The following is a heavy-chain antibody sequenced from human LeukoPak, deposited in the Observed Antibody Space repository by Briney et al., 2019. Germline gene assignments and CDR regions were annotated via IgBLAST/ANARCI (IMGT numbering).Heavy chain of an antibody. CDR1: GDSVSSNSAA. V-gene: IGHV6-1*01. CDR3: VKSGGYCSGGSCRYYFDY. D-gene: IGHD2-15*01. J-gene: IGHJ4*02. Sequence: SQTLSLTCAISGDSVSSNSAAWNWIRQSPSRGLEWLGRTYYRSKWYNDYAVSVKSRITINPDTSKNQFSLQLNSVTPEDTAVYYCVKSGGYCSGGSCRYYFDYWGQGTLVTVSS. CDR2: TYYRSKWYN.